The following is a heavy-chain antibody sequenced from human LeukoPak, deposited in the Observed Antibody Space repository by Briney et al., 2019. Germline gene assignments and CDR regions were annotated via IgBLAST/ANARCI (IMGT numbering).Heavy chain of an antibody. CDR3: TTLFGGSLDF. Sequence: PGGSLRLSCAASGFAFSTYWMYWVRQVPGKGLAWVSRISPDGSGTSYADSVKGRFTSSRDNSKETLYLQMNSLGAEDTSVYYCTTLFGGSLDFWGQGTLVTVSS. CDR2: ISPDGSGT. D-gene: IGHD2-15*01. V-gene: IGHV3-74*01. J-gene: IGHJ4*02. CDR1: GFAFSTYW.